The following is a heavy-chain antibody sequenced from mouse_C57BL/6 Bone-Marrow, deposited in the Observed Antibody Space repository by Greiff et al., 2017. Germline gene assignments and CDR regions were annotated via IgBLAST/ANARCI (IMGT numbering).Heavy chain of an antibody. CDR1: GYTFTSYW. J-gene: IGHJ1*03. V-gene: IGHV1-59*01. Sequence: QVQLQQPGAELVRPGTSVKLSCKASGYTFTSYWMHWVKQRPGQGLEWIGVIDPSDSYTKYNQKFKGKATLTVDTSSSTAYMQHSSLTSEDSAVYYCARWGGYPWYFDVWGTGTTVTVSS. CDR3: ARWGGYPWYFDV. D-gene: IGHD2-2*01. CDR2: IDPSDSYT.